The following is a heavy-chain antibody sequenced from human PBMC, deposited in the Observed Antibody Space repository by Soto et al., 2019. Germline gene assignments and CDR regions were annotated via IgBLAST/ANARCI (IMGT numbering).Heavy chain of an antibody. D-gene: IGHD3-3*01. V-gene: IGHV3-23*01. CDR3: AKAVTISGSFYYGMDV. CDR1: GFTFSNYA. J-gene: IGHJ6*02. Sequence: GGSLRLSCAASGFTFSNYAKNWVRQAPGKGLEWVSGISGSGSSTYYADSVKGRFTISRDNSKNRMYLQVHSLRAEDTAAYYCAKAVTISGSFYYGMDVWGQGTTVTVSS. CDR2: ISGSGSST.